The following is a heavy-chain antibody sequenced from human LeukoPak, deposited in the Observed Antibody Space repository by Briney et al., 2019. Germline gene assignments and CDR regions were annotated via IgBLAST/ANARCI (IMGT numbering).Heavy chain of an antibody. CDR2: IYTSGST. Sequence: PSETLSLTCTVSGGSVSNYSWSWIRQPAGKGLEYIGLIYTSGSTNYNPSLKSRVTMSLDTSKNQFSLTLSSVTAADTAVYYCLNFIAYTIMNYWGQGALVIVSS. D-gene: IGHD5-12*01. V-gene: IGHV4-4*07. J-gene: IGHJ4*02. CDR1: GGSVSNYS. CDR3: LNFIAYTIMNY.